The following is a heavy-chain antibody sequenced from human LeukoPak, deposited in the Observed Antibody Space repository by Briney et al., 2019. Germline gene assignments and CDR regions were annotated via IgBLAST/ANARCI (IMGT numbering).Heavy chain of an antibody. CDR3: AKGGGVDY. CDR2: LSGSGYNT. V-gene: IGHV3-23*01. J-gene: IGHJ4*02. Sequence: GGSLRLSCAASGFTFSSHALSWVRQAPGKGLEWVSSLSGSGYNTYYADSVKGRFTISRDNSKNTVYLQMNSLRAEDTAVYYCAKGGGVDYWGQGTLVTVSS. D-gene: IGHD3-16*01. CDR1: GFTFSSHA.